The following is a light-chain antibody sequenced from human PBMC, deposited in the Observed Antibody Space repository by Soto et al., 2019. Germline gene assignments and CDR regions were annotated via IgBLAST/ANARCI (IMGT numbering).Light chain of an antibody. CDR3: HQRQYWPPIT. V-gene: IGKV3-11*01. CDR2: DAS. J-gene: IGKJ5*01. CDR1: LSVSVY. Sequence: VVLTQSPATLSLSPGERATLSCRISLSVSVYLDWYQQKPGQAPRLLISDASNRATGIPARFSGSGSGTDFTLTISSLEPEDFAVYYCHQRQYWPPITFGQGTLLETK.